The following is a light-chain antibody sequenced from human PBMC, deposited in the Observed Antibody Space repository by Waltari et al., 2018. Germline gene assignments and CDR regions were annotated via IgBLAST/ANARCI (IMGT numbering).Light chain of an antibody. J-gene: IGKJ4*01. V-gene: IGKV3-11*01. CDR3: QQRSKSRT. CDR1: ESISSY. Sequence: EIVLTQSPATLSLSPGERATLSCRASESISSYLAWYQHKPGQPPRLLIYDASNRATGIPARFSGSGSGTDFTLTISSLEPEDSAVYYCQQRSKSRTFGGGTKVEI. CDR2: DAS.